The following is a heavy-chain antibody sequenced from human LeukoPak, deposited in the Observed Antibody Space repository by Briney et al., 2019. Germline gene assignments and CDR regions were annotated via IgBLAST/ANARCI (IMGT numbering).Heavy chain of an antibody. J-gene: IGHJ4*02. CDR2: ISSSSETT. V-gene: IGHV3-48*02. CDR1: RLTFSTYS. Sequence: GGSLRLSCAASRLTFSTYSMNWVRQAPGQGLEWVSYISSSSETTDYANSVKGRFTISRDNAKNSLYLQMNRLRDEDTAVYFCASSNGWLLDFWGRGTLVTVSS. CDR3: ASSNGWLLDF. D-gene: IGHD6-19*01.